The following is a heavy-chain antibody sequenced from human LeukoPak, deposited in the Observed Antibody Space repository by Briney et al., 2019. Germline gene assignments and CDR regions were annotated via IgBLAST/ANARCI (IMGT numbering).Heavy chain of an antibody. D-gene: IGHD3-10*01. Sequence: ASVKVSCKASGYTFTSYGISWVRQAPGQGLEWMGWISAYNGNTNYAQKLQGRVTMTTDTSTSTAYMELRSLRSDDTAVYYCARMTMVRGVVLVGYYYMDVWGKGTTVTISS. J-gene: IGHJ6*03. CDR2: ISAYNGNT. CDR3: ARMTMVRGVVLVGYYYMDV. V-gene: IGHV1-18*01. CDR1: GYTFTSYG.